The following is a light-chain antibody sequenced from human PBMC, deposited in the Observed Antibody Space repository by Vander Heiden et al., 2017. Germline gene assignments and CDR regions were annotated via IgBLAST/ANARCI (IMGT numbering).Light chain of an antibody. J-gene: IGLJ3*02. CDR2: SNN. CDR3: QSYDTSLRAWV. Sequence: QSVLTQPPSVSGAPGQRVTTSRTGSSSNIGAGYDVQWYQHFPGAAPKLLIYSNNNRPSGVPDRFSGSKSGTSASLAISGLQAEDENDYYCQSYDTSLRAWVFGGGTKLTVL. CDR1: SSNIGAGYD. V-gene: IGLV1-40*01.